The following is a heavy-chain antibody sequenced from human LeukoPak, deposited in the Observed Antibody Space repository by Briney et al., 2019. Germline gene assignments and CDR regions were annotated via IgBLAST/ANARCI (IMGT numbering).Heavy chain of an antibody. V-gene: IGHV3-21*05. CDR1: GFTFSSHR. Sequence: GWSLRLSCASSGFTFSSHRMNWVRQAPGKGLEWVADISGSRDDIHYADSVTGGFPISRDNAKNSLYLPINSLRAEDTAVYYCARAVGDGYNWFYFDYWGQGSLVTVSS. J-gene: IGHJ4*02. CDR2: ISGSRDDI. D-gene: IGHD5-24*01. CDR3: ARAVGDGYNWFYFDY.